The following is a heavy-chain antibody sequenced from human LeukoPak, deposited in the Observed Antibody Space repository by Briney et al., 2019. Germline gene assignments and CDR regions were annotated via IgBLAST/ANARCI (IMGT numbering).Heavy chain of an antibody. Sequence: SETLSLTCTVAGGSISRYYWSWIRQPAGKGLEWIGYIYYSGSTNYNPSLKSRVTISVDTSKNQFSLKLSSVTAADTAVYYCAGASYDSSGVHWGQGTLVTVSS. V-gene: IGHV4-59*01. J-gene: IGHJ4*02. CDR3: AGASYDSSGVH. D-gene: IGHD3-22*01. CDR1: GGSISRYY. CDR2: IYYSGST.